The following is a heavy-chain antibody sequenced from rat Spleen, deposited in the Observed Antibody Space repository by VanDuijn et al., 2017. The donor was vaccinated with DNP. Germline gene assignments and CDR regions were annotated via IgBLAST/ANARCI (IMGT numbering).Heavy chain of an antibody. J-gene: IGHJ2*01. D-gene: IGHD1-2*01. CDR1: GYSITSNY. V-gene: IGHV3-1*01. Sequence: EVQLQESGPGLVKPSQSLSLTCSVTGYSITSNYWGWIRKFPGNKMEWMGYMSYTHSTGYYPSLRSRISITRDTSKNQFFLHLNSVTTDDTATYYCARTVYYYSTYIPFDYWGRGVMVTVSS. CDR2: MSYTHST. CDR3: ARTVYYYSTYIPFDY.